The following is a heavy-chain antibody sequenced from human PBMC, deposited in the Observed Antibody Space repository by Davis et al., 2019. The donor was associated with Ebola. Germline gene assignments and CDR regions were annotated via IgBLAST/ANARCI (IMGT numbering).Heavy chain of an antibody. V-gene: IGHV4-39*02. Sequence: SETLSLTCTVSGGSISSSSYYWGWIRQPPGKGLEWIGSIYYSGSTYYNPSLKSRVTISVDTSKNQFSLKLSSVTAADTAVYYCARDPSMIVVVKTSYYYYGMDVWGQGTTVTVSS. D-gene: IGHD3-22*01. CDR3: ARDPSMIVVVKTSYYYYGMDV. CDR2: IYYSGST. J-gene: IGHJ6*02. CDR1: GGSISSSSYY.